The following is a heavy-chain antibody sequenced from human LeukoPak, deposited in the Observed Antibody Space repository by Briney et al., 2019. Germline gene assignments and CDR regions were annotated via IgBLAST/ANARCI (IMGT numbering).Heavy chain of an antibody. CDR3: AAFDCSSTSCYRNYYYYYMDV. Sequence: ASVKVSFKAAGYTFTSYGISWVRQAPGQGLEWMGWINPNSGGTNYAQKFQGRVTMTRDTSISTAYMELSRLRSDDTAVYYCAAFDCSSTSCYRNYYYYYMDVWGKGTTVTISS. CDR2: INPNSGGT. CDR1: GYTFTSYG. J-gene: IGHJ6*03. D-gene: IGHD2-2*02. V-gene: IGHV1-2*02.